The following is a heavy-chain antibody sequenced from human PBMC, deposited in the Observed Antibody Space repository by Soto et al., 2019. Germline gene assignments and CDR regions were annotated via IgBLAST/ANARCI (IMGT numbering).Heavy chain of an antibody. D-gene: IGHD3-10*01. Sequence: GESLKISCRGSGYSFTEYWIAWVRQMPGKGLEWMGIIFPGDSDTRYSPSFQGQVTISADKSISTTYPQWSSLKASDTAMYYCARQGEYYYFYAVDVWGQGTPVTVSS. CDR2: IFPGDSDT. CDR1: GYSFTEYW. CDR3: ARQGEYYYFYAVDV. J-gene: IGHJ6*02. V-gene: IGHV5-51*01.